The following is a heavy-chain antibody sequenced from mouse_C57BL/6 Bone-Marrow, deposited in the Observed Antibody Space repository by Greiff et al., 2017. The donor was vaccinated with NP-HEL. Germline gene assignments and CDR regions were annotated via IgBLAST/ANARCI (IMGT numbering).Heavy chain of an antibody. J-gene: IGHJ1*03. V-gene: IGHV5-4*01. D-gene: IGHD2-1*01. CDR3: ARDWGNYVGWYFDV. CDR2: ISDGGSYT. Sequence: EVQGVESGGGLVKPGGSLKLSCAASGFTFSSYAMSWVRQTPEKRLEWVATISDGGSYTYYPDNVKGRFTISRDNAKNNLYLQMSHLKSEDTAMYYCARDWGNYVGWYFDVWGTGTTVTVSS. CDR1: GFTFSSYA.